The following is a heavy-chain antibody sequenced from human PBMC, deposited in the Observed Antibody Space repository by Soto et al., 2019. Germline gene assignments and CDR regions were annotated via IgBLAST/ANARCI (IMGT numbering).Heavy chain of an antibody. V-gene: IGHV4-34*01. J-gene: IGHJ5*02. Sequence: PSETLSLTCAVYGGSFSGYYWSWIRQPPGKGLEWIGEINHSGSTNYNPSLKSRVTISVDTSKNQFSLKLSSVTAADTAVYYCARRPLNNRYNWNIDLRFDPWGQGTLVTVSS. D-gene: IGHD1-20*01. CDR2: INHSGST. CDR1: GGSFSGYY. CDR3: ARRPLNNRYNWNIDLRFDP.